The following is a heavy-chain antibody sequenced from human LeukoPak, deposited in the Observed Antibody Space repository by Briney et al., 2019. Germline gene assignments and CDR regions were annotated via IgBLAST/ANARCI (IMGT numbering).Heavy chain of an antibody. D-gene: IGHD3-9*01. J-gene: IGHJ4*02. V-gene: IGHV3-43*01. Sequence: GGSLRLSCAASGFTFNNYAMSWVRQAPGKGLEWVSLISWDGGNTYYADSVKGRFTISRDNSKNSLYLQMNSLRTDDTALYYCAKGGYDFLTGPDYWGQGTLVTVSS. CDR2: ISWDGGNT. CDR1: GFTFNNYA. CDR3: AKGGYDFLTGPDY.